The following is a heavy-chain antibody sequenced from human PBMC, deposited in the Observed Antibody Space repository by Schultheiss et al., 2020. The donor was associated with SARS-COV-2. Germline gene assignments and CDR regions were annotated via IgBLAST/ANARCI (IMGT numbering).Heavy chain of an antibody. D-gene: IGHD2-21*01. CDR3: ARDLRVRGYGMDV. J-gene: IGHJ6*02. V-gene: IGHV3-30*04. Sequence: GGSLRLSCAASGFTFSSYAMHWVRQAPGKGLEWVAVISYDGSNKYYADSVKGRFTISRDNAKNSLYLQMNSLRAEDTAVYYCARDLRVRGYGMDVWGQGTTVTVSS. CDR2: ISYDGSNK. CDR1: GFTFSSYA.